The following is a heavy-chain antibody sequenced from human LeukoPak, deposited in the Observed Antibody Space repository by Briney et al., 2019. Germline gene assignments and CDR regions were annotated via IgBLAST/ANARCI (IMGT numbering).Heavy chain of an antibody. J-gene: IGHJ4*02. CDR2: IRYDGSNK. D-gene: IGHD1-26*01. CDR3: AKSWSGSYRVGFDY. Sequence: PGGSLRLSCAASGFTFSNYGMHWVRQAPGKGLEWVAFIRYDGSNKYYADSVKGRFTISRDNSKNTLYLQMNSLRAEDTAVYYCAKSWSGSYRVGFDYWGQGTLVTVSS. V-gene: IGHV3-30*02. CDR1: GFTFSNYG.